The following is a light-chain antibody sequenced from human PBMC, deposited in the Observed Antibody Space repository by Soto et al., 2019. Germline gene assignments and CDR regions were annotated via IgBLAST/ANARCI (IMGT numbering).Light chain of an antibody. CDR2: DVN. J-gene: IGLJ1*01. V-gene: IGLV2-14*01. CDR1: SSDVGGYNL. CDR3: SSYKSSSTLPYV. Sequence: QSVLTQPACVSGAPGQSITISFTGTSSDVGGYNLVSWYQQYPDKAPKLMIFDVNTRPSGVSNRFSGSKSGNTASLTISGLQAEDEADYYCSSYKSSSTLPYVFGTGTKLTVL.